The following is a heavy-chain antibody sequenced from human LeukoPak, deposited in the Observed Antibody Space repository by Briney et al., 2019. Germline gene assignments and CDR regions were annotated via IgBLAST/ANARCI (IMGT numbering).Heavy chain of an antibody. D-gene: IGHD1-1*01. CDR2: ISYRGTT. Sequence: WETLSLTCAVSGGSISSEDHCWGWIRQPPGKGLEWIGTISYRGTTYYNPPLKSRDNISPDMYKTHLYLRLTSVIVADMAVYHCAKILRDDLFDGFDIWGQGRLVSASS. CDR1: GGSISSEDHC. CDR3: AKILRDDLFDGFDI. J-gene: IGHJ3*02. V-gene: IGHV4-39*02.